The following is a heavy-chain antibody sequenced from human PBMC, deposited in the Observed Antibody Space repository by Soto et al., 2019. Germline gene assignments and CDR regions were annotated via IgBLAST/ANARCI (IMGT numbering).Heavy chain of an antibody. CDR1: GDSVSTNSAA. V-gene: IGHV6-1*01. CDR3: ARGRPSYYAMDV. J-gene: IGHJ6*02. CDR2: TYFWSRWKN. Sequence: QVQLQQSGPGLVKPSQTLSLTCVISGDSVSTNSAAWNWIRQSPSRGLEWLGRTYFWSRWKNDYAESVKSRNTVNADASKNQFFLHLDSVTSEDTGVYYCARGRPSYYAMDVWGQGTAVTVSS.